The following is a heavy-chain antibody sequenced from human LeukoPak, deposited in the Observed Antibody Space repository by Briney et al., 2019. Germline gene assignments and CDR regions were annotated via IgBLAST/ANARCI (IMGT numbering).Heavy chain of an antibody. D-gene: IGHD6-19*01. CDR2: ITGSGGST. J-gene: IGHJ4*02. V-gene: IGHV3-23*01. CDR1: GSTFSSYA. Sequence: GGSLRLSCAASGSTFSSYAMSWVRQAPGKGLEWVSGITGSGGSTYYADSVKGRFTISRDNSKNTLYLQMNSLRAEDTAVYYCAKDQYSSGWYFTYQFDYWGQGTLVTVSS. CDR3: AKDQYSSGWYFTYQFDY.